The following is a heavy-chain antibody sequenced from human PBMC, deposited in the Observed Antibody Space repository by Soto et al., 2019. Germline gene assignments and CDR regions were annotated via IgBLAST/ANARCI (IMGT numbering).Heavy chain of an antibody. CDR3: ARHDTSGNAGYDPLGV. V-gene: IGHV4-59*01. Sequence: SETLSLTCTVSCGSIRPRKWSWLRQYPTTGLEWVANISYDGSSNDNPSLRSRLSISIGTSRNQVFLNTTSVTAADPAVYYCARHDTSGNAGYDPLGVRGQGSAVTASS. J-gene: IGHJ3*01. D-gene: IGHD5-12*01. CDR2: ISYDGSS. CDR1: CGSIRPRK.